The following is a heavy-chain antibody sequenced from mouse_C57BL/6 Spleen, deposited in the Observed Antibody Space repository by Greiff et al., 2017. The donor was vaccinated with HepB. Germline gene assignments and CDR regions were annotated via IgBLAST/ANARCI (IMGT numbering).Heavy chain of an antibody. CDR2: IHPNSGST. CDR3: AREGAGNWYFDV. J-gene: IGHJ1*03. D-gene: IGHD3-3*01. CDR1: GYTFTSYW. Sequence: VQLQQPGAELVKPGASVKLSCKASGYTFTSYWMHWVKQRPGQGLEWIGMIHPNSGSTNYNEKFKSKATLTVDKSSSTAYMQRSSLTSEDSAVYYCAREGAGNWYFDVWGTGTTVTVSS. V-gene: IGHV1-64*01.